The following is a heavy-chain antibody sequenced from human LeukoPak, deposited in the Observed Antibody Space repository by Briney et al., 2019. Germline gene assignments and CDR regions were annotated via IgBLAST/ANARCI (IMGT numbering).Heavy chain of an antibody. Sequence: GGSLRLSCAASDFSVSSNYMSWVRQAPGKGLEWVSLIYRGGSTYYADSMKGRFTISRDNSKNTLYLQMDSLRAEDTAVYYCARGIDSSGYSFDHWGQGTLVTVSS. J-gene: IGHJ4*02. D-gene: IGHD3-22*01. V-gene: IGHV3-66*01. CDR1: DFSVSSNY. CDR3: ARGIDSSGYSFDH. CDR2: IYRGGST.